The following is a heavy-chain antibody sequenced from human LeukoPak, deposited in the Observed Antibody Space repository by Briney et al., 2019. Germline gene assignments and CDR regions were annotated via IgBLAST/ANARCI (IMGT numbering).Heavy chain of an antibody. CDR2: ISSSGSSI. J-gene: IGHJ4*02. Sequence: GGSLRLSCAASGFTFSSYEMNWVRQAPGKGLEWVSYISSSGSSIYYADSVKGRFTISRDNAKNSLYLQMNSLRAEDTAVYYCARDLGGRWLQSSYFDYWGQGTLVTVSS. CDR1: GFTFSSYE. D-gene: IGHD5-24*01. CDR3: ARDLGGRWLQSSYFDY. V-gene: IGHV3-48*03.